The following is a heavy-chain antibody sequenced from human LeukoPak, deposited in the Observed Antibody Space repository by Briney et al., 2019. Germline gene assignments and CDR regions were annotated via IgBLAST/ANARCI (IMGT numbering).Heavy chain of an antibody. Sequence: GGSLRLSCEGSGFSLSAYNMNWVRQAPGKGLESVSYISSSSATIFYADSVKGRFTISRDNAKNSLYLQMNSLRPEDTAVYFCARGVSTTGTTDSDEPLYYYYGMDVWGQGTTVTVSS. J-gene: IGHJ6*02. CDR2: ISSSSATI. CDR3: ARGVSTTGTTDSDEPLYYYYGMDV. V-gene: IGHV3-48*01. CDR1: GFSLSAYN. D-gene: IGHD1-1*01.